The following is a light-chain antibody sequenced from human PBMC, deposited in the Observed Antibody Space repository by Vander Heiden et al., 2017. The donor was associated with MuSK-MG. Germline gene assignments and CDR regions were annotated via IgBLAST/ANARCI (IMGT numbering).Light chain of an antibody. V-gene: IGKV1-33*01. J-gene: IGKJ4*01. CDR2: DAS. Sequence: DIQMTQSPSSLSASVGDRVTITCQASQGISNYLNWYQQKPGTAPKLLIYDASNLKTGVPSRFSGSGSGTDFTFTISSLQPEDNATYYCQQDDNLPLTFGGGTKVEI. CDR1: QGISNY. CDR3: QQDDNLPLT.